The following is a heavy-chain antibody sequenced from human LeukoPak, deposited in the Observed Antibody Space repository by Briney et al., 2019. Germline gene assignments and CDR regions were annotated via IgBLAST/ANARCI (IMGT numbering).Heavy chain of an antibody. Sequence: PGGSLRLSCAASGFSLSRYWMSWVRQAPGKGLERVANIKQDGSEKSYVDSMRGRLTTSRDNAKNSLYLQMNSLRAEDTAVYYCARDVYGSGSYYDYWGQGTLVTASS. CDR1: GFSLSRYW. D-gene: IGHD3-10*01. J-gene: IGHJ4*02. CDR3: ARDVYGSGSYYDY. V-gene: IGHV3-7*01. CDR2: IKQDGSEK.